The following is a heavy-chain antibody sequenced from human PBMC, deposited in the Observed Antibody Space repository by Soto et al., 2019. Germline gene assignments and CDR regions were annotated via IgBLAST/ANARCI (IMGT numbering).Heavy chain of an antibody. CDR2: ISTSSGDT. CDR1: GYTFNRYA. V-gene: IGHV1-3*04. CDR3: ARDIQDCSGGSCGYYFDY. J-gene: IGHJ4*02. Sequence: QVHLVQSGAEVKKPGASVKVSCKASGYTFNRYAIHWVRQAPGQSLEGMGWISTSSGDTKYSEKIQGRATITRATSASTAYLELGSLSSEDTAVYYCARDIQDCSGGSCGYYFDYWGQGTLVTVSA. D-gene: IGHD2-15*01.